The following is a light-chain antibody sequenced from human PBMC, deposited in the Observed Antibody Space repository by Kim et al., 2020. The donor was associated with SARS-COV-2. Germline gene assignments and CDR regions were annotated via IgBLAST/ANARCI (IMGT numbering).Light chain of an antibody. Sequence: GGTVTLTRGLNSGPVSTSHYPSWYQQTPGQAPRTLIHSTNTRSSGVPDRFSGSLLGNKAALTITGAQADDESDYYCVLYMGSGISVFGGGTQLTVL. CDR3: VLYMGSGISV. CDR2: STN. J-gene: IGLJ7*01. V-gene: IGLV8-61*01. CDR1: SGPVSTSHY.